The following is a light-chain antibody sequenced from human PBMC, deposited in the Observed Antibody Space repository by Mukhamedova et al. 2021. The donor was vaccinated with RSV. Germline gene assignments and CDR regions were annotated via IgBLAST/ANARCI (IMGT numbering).Light chain of an antibody. CDR1: QSVSSN. CDR2: GAS. J-gene: IGKJ2*03. CDR3: QQYNNWPPPYS. Sequence: ASQSVSSNLAWYQQKPGQAPRLLIYGASTRATGIPARFSGSGSGTEFTLTISSMQSEDFAVYYCQQYNNWPPPYSFGQGTKLEI. V-gene: IGKV3-15*01.